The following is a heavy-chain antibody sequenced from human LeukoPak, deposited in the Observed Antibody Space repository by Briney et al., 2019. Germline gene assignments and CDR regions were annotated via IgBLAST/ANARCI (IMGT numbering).Heavy chain of an antibody. CDR3: ARVGLGSSSWRNYYYYGMDV. V-gene: IGHV1-8*01. CDR2: MNPNSGNT. CDR1: GYTFTSYD. J-gene: IGHJ6*02. Sequence: ASVKVSCKASGYTFTSYDINWVRQATGQGLEWMGWMNPNSGNTGYAQKFQGRVTMTRNTSISTAYMELSSLRSEDTAVYYCARVGLGSSSWRNYYYYGMDVWGQGTTVTVSS. D-gene: IGHD6-13*01.